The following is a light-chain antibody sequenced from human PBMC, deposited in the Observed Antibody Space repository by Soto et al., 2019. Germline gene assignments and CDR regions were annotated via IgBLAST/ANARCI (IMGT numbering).Light chain of an antibody. Sequence: SALTQPASVSGSPGQSITISCTGTSRDNGGYNYVSWYQQHPGKAPKLMIYDVSNRPSGVSNRFSGSKSGNTASLTISGLQAEDEADYYCSSYTSSSTPVVFGGGTKVTVL. V-gene: IGLV2-14*01. J-gene: IGLJ2*01. CDR1: SRDNGGYNY. CDR3: SSYTSSSTPVV. CDR2: DVS.